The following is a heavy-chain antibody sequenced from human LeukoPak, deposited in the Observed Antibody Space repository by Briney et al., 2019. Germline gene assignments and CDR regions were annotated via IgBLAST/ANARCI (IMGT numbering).Heavy chain of an antibody. J-gene: IGHJ4*02. D-gene: IGHD2-21*02. CDR1: GYRFTSYW. CDR2: IYPGDSDT. V-gene: IGHV5-51*01. Sequence: GEPLKISCKGSGYRFTSYWIGWVGKMPGKGLEGMGIIYPGDSDTRYSPSFQGQVTISADKSISTAYLQWSSLKASDTAMYYCARLAYCGGDCYLNYFDYWGQGTLVTVSS. CDR3: ARLAYCGGDCYLNYFDY.